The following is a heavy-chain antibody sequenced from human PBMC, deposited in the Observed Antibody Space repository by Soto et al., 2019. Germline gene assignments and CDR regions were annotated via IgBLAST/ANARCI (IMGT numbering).Heavy chain of an antibody. CDR2: IVIGSGHT. Sequence: QMQLVQSGPEVKKPGTSVKVSFKTSGFTFTSSAVQWVRQARGQGLECIGWIVIGSGHTNYAQKFQERVTITRDMSTSTAYMELSSLRSEDTAVYYCAAASSTSGGYYGMDVWGQGTTVTVSS. V-gene: IGHV1-58*01. CDR3: AAASSTSGGYYGMDV. D-gene: IGHD2-2*01. CDR1: GFTFTSSA. J-gene: IGHJ6*02.